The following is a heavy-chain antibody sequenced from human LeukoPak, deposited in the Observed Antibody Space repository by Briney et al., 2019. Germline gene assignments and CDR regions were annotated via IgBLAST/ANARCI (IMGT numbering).Heavy chain of an antibody. CDR3: ARGPRSTPLAH. CDR1: GGSFSGYY. CDR2: INHSGST. V-gene: IGHV4-34*01. J-gene: IGHJ4*02. D-gene: IGHD2-2*01. Sequence: SETLSLTCAVYGGSFSGYYWSWIRQPPGKGLEWIGEINHSGSTNYNPSLKSRVTISVDTSKNQFSLKLSSVTAADTAVYYCARGPRSTPLAHWGQGTLVTVSS.